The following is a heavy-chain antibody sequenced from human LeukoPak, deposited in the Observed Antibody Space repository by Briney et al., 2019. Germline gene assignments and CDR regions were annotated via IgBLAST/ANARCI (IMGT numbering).Heavy chain of an antibody. D-gene: IGHD2-2*01. CDR2: MNPNSGNT. Sequence: ASVKVSCKASGYTFTSYDINWVQQATGQGLEWMGWMNPNSGNTGYAQKFQGRVTMTRNTSISTAYMELSSLRSDDTAVYYCARVSVETSCFDYWGQGTLVTVSS. CDR1: GYTFTSYD. J-gene: IGHJ4*02. V-gene: IGHV1-8*01. CDR3: ARVSVETSCFDY.